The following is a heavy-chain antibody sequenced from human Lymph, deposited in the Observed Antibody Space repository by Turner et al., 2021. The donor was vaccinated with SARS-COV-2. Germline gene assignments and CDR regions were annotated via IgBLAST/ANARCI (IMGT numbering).Heavy chain of an antibody. Sequence: QVQLQESGPGLVKPSETLSLTCTVSGGSVTSSSYYWGWIRQPPGKGLEWIGNIYSSGSTYYNPSLKSRVTISVDTSKNQCSLKLSSVTAADTAVYYCARQGWLRGYFDYWSQGTLVTVSS. J-gene: IGHJ4*02. CDR3: ARQGWLRGYFDY. D-gene: IGHD5-18*01. V-gene: IGHV4-39*01. CDR2: IYSSGST. CDR1: GGSVTSSSYY.